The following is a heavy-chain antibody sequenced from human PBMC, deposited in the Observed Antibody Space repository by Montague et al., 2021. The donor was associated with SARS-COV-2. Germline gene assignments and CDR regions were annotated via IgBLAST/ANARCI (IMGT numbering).Heavy chain of an antibody. Sequence: SETLSLTCTVSGDSISTSYWAWIRQPPGKGLEWIGYIYYSGRTSYNSSLKSRVTISVDTSKNQVSLNLSSVTAADTAVYFCARADRRSSDTTHLYDDKGMDLWGQGTTVTVSS. J-gene: IGHJ6*02. CDR1: GDSISTSY. CDR2: IYYSGRT. D-gene: IGHD2-15*01. CDR3: ARADRRSSDTTHLYDDKGMDL. V-gene: IGHV4-59*01.